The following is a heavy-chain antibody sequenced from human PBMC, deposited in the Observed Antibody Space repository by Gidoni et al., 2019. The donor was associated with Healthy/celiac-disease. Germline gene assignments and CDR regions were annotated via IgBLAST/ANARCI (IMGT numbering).Heavy chain of an antibody. D-gene: IGHD6-13*01. CDR3: ARERGAAAGKGPLDY. V-gene: IGHV4-34*01. CDR2: INHSGST. Sequence: QVQLQQWGAGLLKPSETLSLTCAVYGGSFSGYYWSWIRQPPGKGLEWIGEINHSGSTNYNPSHKSRVTISVDTSKNQFSLKLSSVTAADTAVYYCARERGAAAGKGPLDYWGQGTLVTVSS. J-gene: IGHJ4*02. CDR1: GGSFSGYY.